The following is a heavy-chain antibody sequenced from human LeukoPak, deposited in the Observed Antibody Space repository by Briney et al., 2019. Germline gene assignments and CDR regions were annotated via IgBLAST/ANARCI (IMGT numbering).Heavy chain of an antibody. J-gene: IGHJ5*02. D-gene: IGHD2-2*01. CDR3: ARTVGWDIVAVPAAMREYNWFDP. Sequence: SETLSLTCTVSGGSISSSSYYWGWIRQPPGKGLEWIGSIYYSGSTYYNPSLKSRVTTSVDTSKNQFSLKLSSVTAADTAVYYCARTVGWDIVAVPAAMREYNWFDPWGQGTLVTVSS. CDR2: IYYSGST. CDR1: GGSISSSSYY. V-gene: IGHV4-39*01.